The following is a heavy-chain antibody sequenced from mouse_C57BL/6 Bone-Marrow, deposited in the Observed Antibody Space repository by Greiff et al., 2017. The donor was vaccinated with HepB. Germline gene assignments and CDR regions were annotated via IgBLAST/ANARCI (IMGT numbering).Heavy chain of an antibody. J-gene: IGHJ1*03. CDR2: INSDGGST. CDR1: EYEFPSHD. CDR3: ARGVTGTGWYFDV. Sequence: EVKLVESGGGLVQPGESLKLSCESNEYEFPSHDMSWVRKTPEKRLELVAAINSDGGSTYYPDTMERRFIISRGNTKKTLYLQMSSLRSEDTALYYCARGVTGTGWYFDVWGTGTTVTVAS. V-gene: IGHV5-2*01. D-gene: IGHD4-1*01.